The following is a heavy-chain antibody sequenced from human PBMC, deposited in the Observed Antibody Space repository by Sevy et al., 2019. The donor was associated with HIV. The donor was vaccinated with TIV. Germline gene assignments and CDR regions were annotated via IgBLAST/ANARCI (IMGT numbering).Heavy chain of an antibody. CDR1: GFTFSSYA. V-gene: IGHV3-23*01. D-gene: IGHD2-2*01. J-gene: IGHJ6*02. CDR3: AKGLIPAAILDYYYGMDV. Sequence: GGSLRLSCAASGFTFSSYAMSWVRQAPGKGLEWVSAISGSGGSTYYADSVKGRFTISRDNSKNTLCLQMNSLRAEDTAVYYCAKGLIPAAILDYYYGMDVWGQGTTVTVSS. CDR2: ISGSGGST.